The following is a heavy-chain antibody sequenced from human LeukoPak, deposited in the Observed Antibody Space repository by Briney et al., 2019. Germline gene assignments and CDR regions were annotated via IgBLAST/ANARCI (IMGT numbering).Heavy chain of an antibody. CDR3: ARDAAGNYYGMDV. CDR1: GFTFSSYD. J-gene: IGHJ6*02. D-gene: IGHD6-19*01. CDR2: IGTAGDT. Sequence: GGSLRLSCAASGFTFSSYDMHWVRQATGKGLEWVPAIGTAGDTYYPGSVKGRFTISRENAKNSLYLQMNSLRAGDTAVYYCARDAAGNYYGMDVWGQGTTVTVSS. V-gene: IGHV3-13*01.